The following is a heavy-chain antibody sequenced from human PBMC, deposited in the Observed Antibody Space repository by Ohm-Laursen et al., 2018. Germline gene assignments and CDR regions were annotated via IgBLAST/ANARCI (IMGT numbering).Heavy chain of an antibody. V-gene: IGHV3-21*01. CDR2: ISSSSSYI. CDR3: ASSVDVGAFDI. D-gene: IGHD5/OR15-5a*01. Sequence: SLRLSCAASGLTFSSYSMNWVRQAPGKGLEWVSSISSSSSYIYYADSVKGRFTISRDNAKNSLYLQMNSLRAEDTAVYYCASSVDVGAFDIWGQGTMVTVSS. CDR1: GLTFSSYS. J-gene: IGHJ3*02.